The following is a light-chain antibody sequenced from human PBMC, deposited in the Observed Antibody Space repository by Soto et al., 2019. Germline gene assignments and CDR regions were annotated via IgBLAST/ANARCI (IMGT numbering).Light chain of an antibody. CDR1: QSVSSSY. Sequence: EIVLTQSPGTLSLSPGERATLSCRASQSVSSSYLAWYQQKSGQAPRLLIYGASRRATGIPDRFSGSGSGTDFTLTISGLEPEDFAIYYCQQHGSSPGTFGQGTKVEIK. CDR3: QQHGSSPGT. V-gene: IGKV3-20*01. J-gene: IGKJ1*01. CDR2: GAS.